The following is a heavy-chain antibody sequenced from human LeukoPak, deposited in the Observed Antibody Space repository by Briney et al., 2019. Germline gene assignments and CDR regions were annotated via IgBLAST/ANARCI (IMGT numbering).Heavy chain of an antibody. J-gene: IGHJ4*02. CDR3: SRDLSITMVRAPFY. V-gene: IGHV1-2*02. CDR2: INSNSGGT. CDR1: ANTLGYY. Sequence: GASVKVSCKASANTLGYYMHWVRQAPGQGLEWMGWINSNSGGTNYAQKIQGRVTMTRATSISTAFMELSRLRSDDTAVYYFSRDLSITMVRAPFYWGPGTPVTVSS. D-gene: IGHD3-10*01.